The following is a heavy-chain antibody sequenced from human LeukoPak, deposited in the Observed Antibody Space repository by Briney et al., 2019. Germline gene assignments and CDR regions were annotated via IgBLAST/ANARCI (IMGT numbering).Heavy chain of an antibody. CDR2: ISSSSSII. V-gene: IGHV3-48*04. CDR3: ARDRAYYYDSSGYYYFDH. J-gene: IGHJ4*02. CDR1: GFTFSDYD. Sequence: GGSLRLSCAVSGFTFSDYDMNWVRQAPGKGLEWVSYISSSSSIIYYADSVKGRFTISRDNAKNSLYLQMNSLRAEDTAVYYCARDRAYYYDSSGYYYFDHWGQGTLVTVSS. D-gene: IGHD3-22*01.